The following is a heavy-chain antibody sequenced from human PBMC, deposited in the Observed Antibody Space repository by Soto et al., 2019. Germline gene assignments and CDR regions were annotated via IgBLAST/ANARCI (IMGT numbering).Heavy chain of an antibody. CDR3: ARHCEYSSPTDYYGMDV. CDR1: GYSFTSYW. D-gene: IGHD6-6*01. Sequence: ECLKSSCKSSGYSFTSYWISWVRQIPGKGLEWMGRIDPSDSYTNYSPSFQGHVTISADKSISTAYLQWSSLKASDTAMYYCARHCEYSSPTDYYGMDVWGQGTRVTVSS. CDR2: IDPSDSYT. J-gene: IGHJ6*02. V-gene: IGHV5-10-1*01.